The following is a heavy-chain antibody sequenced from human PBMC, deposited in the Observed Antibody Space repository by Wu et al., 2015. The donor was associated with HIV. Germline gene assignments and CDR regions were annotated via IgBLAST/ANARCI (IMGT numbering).Heavy chain of an antibody. D-gene: IGHD5-18*01. Sequence: QVQLVQSGAEVKKPGASVKVSCKASGYTFTGYYMHWVRQAPGQGLEWMGWINPNSGGTNYAQKFQGRVTMTRDTPISTAYMELSRLRSDDTAVYYCARVAGYEPYYYYMDVWGKGTTVTVSS. CDR2: INPNSGGT. J-gene: IGHJ6*03. V-gene: IGHV1-2*02. CDR3: ARVAGYEPYYYYMDV. CDR1: GYTFTGYY.